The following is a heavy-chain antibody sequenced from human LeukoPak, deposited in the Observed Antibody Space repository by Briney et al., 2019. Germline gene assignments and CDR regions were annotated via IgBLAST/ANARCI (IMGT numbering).Heavy chain of an antibody. CDR3: ARTDYYDSNGHFDY. D-gene: IGHD3-22*01. Sequence: ASVKVSCKASGYTFTGYYMHWVRQAPGQGLEWMGRINPNSGGTNYAQKFQGRVTMTRDTSNSTAYMELSRLRSDDTAVYYCARTDYYDSNGHFDYWGQGTPVTVSS. CDR2: INPNSGGT. J-gene: IGHJ4*02. CDR1: GYTFTGYY. V-gene: IGHV1-2*06.